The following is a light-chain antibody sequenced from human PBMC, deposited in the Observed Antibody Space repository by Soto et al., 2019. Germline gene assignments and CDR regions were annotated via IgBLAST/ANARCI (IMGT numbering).Light chain of an antibody. Sequence: EIVMTQSPATLSVSPGERATLSCRASQSVSNNLAWYQQKPGQAPRLLIYGASTRVTGIPARFSGSGSGTEFTLTISSLQSEDFTVYYCQQYNNWPPITIGQGTLLEIK. CDR2: GAS. CDR3: QQYNNWPPIT. CDR1: QSVSNN. J-gene: IGKJ5*01. V-gene: IGKV3-15*01.